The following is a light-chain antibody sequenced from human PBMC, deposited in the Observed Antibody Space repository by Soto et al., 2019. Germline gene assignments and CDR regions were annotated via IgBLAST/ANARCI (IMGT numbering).Light chain of an antibody. V-gene: IGKV1-5*01. CDR1: QSISSW. CDR2: DAS. CDR3: QQYRA. Sequence: DIQMTQSPSNLSASVGDKVTNTCRASQSISSWLAWYQQKPGKAPKLLIYDASSLESGVPSRFSGSGSGTEFTLTISSLQPDDFATYYCQQYRAFGQGTKV. J-gene: IGKJ1*01.